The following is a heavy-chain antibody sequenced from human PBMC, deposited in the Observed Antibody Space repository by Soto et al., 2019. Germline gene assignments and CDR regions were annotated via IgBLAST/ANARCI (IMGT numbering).Heavy chain of an antibody. D-gene: IGHD2-15*01. J-gene: IGHJ4*02. CDR1: GYTFTSYD. CDR2: MNPNSGNT. Sequence: ASVKVSCKASGYTFTSYDINWVRQATGQGLEWMGWMNPNSGNTGYAQKFQGRVTMTRNTSISTAYMELSSLRSEDTAVYYCARARDYYCSGGSYYFCDYWGQGTLVTVSS. CDR3: ARARDYYCSGGSYYFCDY. V-gene: IGHV1-8*01.